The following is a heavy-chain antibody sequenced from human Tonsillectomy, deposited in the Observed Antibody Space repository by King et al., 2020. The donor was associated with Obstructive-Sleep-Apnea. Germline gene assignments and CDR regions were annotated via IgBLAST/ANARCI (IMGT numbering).Heavy chain of an antibody. CDR3: AREEAVVVPAANYYYYGMDV. V-gene: IGHV4-39*07. CDR2: IYYSGST. J-gene: IGHJ6*02. Sequence: QLQESGPGLVKPSETLSLTCTVSGGSISSSSYYWGWIRQPPGKGLEWIGSIYYSGSTYYNPSLKSRVTISVDTSKNQFSLKLRSVTAADTAVYYCAREEAVVVPAANYYYYGMDVWGQGTTVTVSS. CDR1: GGSISSSSYY. D-gene: IGHD2-2*01.